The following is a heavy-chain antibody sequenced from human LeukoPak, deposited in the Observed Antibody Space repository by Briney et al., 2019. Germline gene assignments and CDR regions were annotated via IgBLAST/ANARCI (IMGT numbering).Heavy chain of an antibody. V-gene: IGHV4-30-2*01. CDR1: GVSISSGGYS. CDR3: AREGRSGGSCYFDY. J-gene: IGHJ4*02. Sequence: PSETLSLACAVSGVSISSGGYSWSWIRQPPGKGLEWIGYIYHSGSTYYNPSLKSRVTISIDRSKNQFSLKLSSVTAADTAVYYCAREGRSGGSCYFDYWGQGTLVPVSS. D-gene: IGHD2-15*01. CDR2: IYHSGST.